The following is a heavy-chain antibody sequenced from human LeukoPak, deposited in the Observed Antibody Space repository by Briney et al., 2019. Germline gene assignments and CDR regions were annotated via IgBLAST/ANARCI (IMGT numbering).Heavy chain of an antibody. CDR1: GFTVSINY. D-gene: IGHD3-22*01. J-gene: IGHJ6*03. Sequence: PGGSLRLSCAASGFTVSINYMSWVRHAPGKGLEWFSVIFSGGSTYYADSVKGRFNISRDNSKNTLYLQMNSLRAEGTAVYDCAKRGSSGLYYYYYMDVWGKGTTVTISS. CDR3: AKRGSSGLYYYYYMDV. V-gene: IGHV3-53*01. CDR2: IFSGGST.